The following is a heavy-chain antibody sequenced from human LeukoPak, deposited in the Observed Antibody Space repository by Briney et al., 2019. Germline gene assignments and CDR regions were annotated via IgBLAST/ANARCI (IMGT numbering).Heavy chain of an antibody. J-gene: IGHJ5*02. CDR3: ARGGDILTGYYDNWFDP. Sequence: AXVKVSCKASGYTFTSYGISWVRRAPGQGLEWMGWISAYNGNTNYAQKLQGRVTMTTDTSTSTAYMELRSLRSDDTAVYYCARGGDILTGYYDNWFDPWGQGTLVTVSS. CDR1: GYTFTSYG. CDR2: ISAYNGNT. V-gene: IGHV1-18*01. D-gene: IGHD3-9*01.